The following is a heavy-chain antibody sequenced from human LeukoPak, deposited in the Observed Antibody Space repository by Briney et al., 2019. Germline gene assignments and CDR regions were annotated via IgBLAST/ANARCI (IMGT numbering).Heavy chain of an antibody. V-gene: IGHV4-4*02. CDR3: ARGRIGQWLVKGFDP. D-gene: IGHD6-19*01. Sequence: PSGTLSLTCTVSGDSINSLDLWSWVRQPPGKGLEWIGEMYLSGTTHSNPSVKSRVTISIDKSKNQFFLKLSSVTAADTAVYYCARGRIGQWLVKGFDPWGQGTLVTVSS. CDR1: GDSINSLDL. CDR2: MYLSGTT. J-gene: IGHJ5*02.